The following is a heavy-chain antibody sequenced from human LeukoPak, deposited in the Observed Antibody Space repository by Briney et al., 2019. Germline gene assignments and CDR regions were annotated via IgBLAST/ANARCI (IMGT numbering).Heavy chain of an antibody. Sequence: PSETLSLTCTVSGGSISSSSYYWGWIRQPPGKGLEWIGSIYYSGSTYYNPSLKSRVTISVDTSKNQFSLKLSSVTAADTAVYYCAKAPRGVLLWADYFDYWGQGTLVTVSS. CDR2: IYYSGST. CDR1: GGSISSSSYY. V-gene: IGHV4-39*07. J-gene: IGHJ4*02. CDR3: AKAPRGVLLWADYFDY. D-gene: IGHD3-10*01.